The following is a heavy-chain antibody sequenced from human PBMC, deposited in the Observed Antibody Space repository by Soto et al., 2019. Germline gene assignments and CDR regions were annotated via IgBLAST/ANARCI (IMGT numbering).Heavy chain of an antibody. CDR1: GFTFSDYA. V-gene: IGHV3-23*01. D-gene: IGHD1-7*01. J-gene: IGHJ4*02. CDR2: ISGSGDST. CDR3: AKIYLTGTVGLRGIPDY. Sequence: EVQLLESGGGLVQPGGSLRLSCAASGFTFSDYAMSWVRQAPGKGLEWVSAISGSGDSTYYADSVKGRFTISRETSKNTLYLQMNSLRAEDTAVYYCAKIYLTGTVGLRGIPDYWGQGTLVTVSS.